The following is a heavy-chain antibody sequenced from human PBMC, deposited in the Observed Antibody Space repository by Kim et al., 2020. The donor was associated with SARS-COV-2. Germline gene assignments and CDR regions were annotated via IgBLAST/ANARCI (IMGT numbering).Heavy chain of an antibody. CDR1: GFTFSSYA. Sequence: GGSLRLSCAASGFTFSSYAMHWVRQAPGKGLEWVAVISYDGRNKYNADSVNVRFTISSDNSNNKLYLQLNMLRVENTAMYYCARDLVDCNSTSCFHYYY. J-gene: IGHJ6*01. V-gene: IGHV3-30*04. CDR3: ARDLVDCNSTSCFHYYY. D-gene: IGHD2-2*01. CDR2: ISYDGRNK.